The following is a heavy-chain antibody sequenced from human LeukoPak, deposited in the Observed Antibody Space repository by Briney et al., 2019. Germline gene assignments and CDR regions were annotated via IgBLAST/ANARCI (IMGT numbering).Heavy chain of an antibody. CDR2: INPNSGVT. Sequence: ASVKVSCKASGYTFTGYYIHWVRQAPGQGLEWMGWINPNSGVTNYAQNFHGRVTMTRDTSISTAYMELSRLRSDDTAVYYCARDRDCSGDTCYSWFDPWGQGTLVTVSS. CDR3: ARDRDCSGDTCYSWFDP. D-gene: IGHD2-15*01. V-gene: IGHV1-2*02. CDR1: GYTFTGYY. J-gene: IGHJ5*02.